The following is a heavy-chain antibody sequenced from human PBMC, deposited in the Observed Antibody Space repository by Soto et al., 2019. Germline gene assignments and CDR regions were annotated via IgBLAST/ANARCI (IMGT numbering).Heavy chain of an antibody. CDR1: GGSISSSSYY. CDR2: IYYSGST. D-gene: IGHD3-22*01. Sequence: QLQLQESGPGLVKPSETLSLTCTVSGGSISSSSYYWGWIRQPPGKGLEWIGSIYYSGSTYYNPSLKSRVTISVDTSKNQFSLKLSSVTAADTAVYYCASLMGGYYYDPFGYWGQGTLVTVSS. V-gene: IGHV4-39*01. CDR3: ASLMGGYYYDPFGY. J-gene: IGHJ4*02.